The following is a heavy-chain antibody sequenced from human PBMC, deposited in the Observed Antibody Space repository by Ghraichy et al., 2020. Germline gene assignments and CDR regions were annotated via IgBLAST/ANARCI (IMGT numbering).Heavy chain of an antibody. V-gene: IGHV3-23*01. J-gene: IGHJ4*02. D-gene: IGHD1-26*01. Sequence: GGSLRLSCAASGFTFSNYAMSWVRQAPGKGLEWVSAITDSGGSTYYADSVKGRFTISRDNSKNTLYVQMSSLRAEDTAVYYCARPTQYSGSYSHFDYWGQGTLVTVSS. CDR2: ITDSGGST. CDR3: ARPTQYSGSYSHFDY. CDR1: GFTFSNYA.